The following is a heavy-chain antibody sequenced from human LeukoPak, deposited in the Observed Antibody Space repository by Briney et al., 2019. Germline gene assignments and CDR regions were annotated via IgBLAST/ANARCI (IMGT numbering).Heavy chain of an antibody. CDR3: VRDKNSGYDPYYYYYYMDV. J-gene: IGHJ6*03. V-gene: IGHV1-2*06. CDR2: INPNSGGT. CDR1: GYTFTGYY. D-gene: IGHD5-12*01. Sequence: ASVKVSCKASGYTFTGYYMHWVPQAPGQGLEWMGRINPNSGGTNYAQKFQGRVTMTRDTSISTAYMELSSLRSDDTAVYYCVRDKNSGYDPYYYYYYMDVWGKGTTVTVS.